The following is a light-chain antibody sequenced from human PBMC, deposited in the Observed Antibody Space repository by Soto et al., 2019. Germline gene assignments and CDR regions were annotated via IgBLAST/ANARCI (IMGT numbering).Light chain of an antibody. CDR3: QHYVERSPIT. J-gene: IGKJ5*01. V-gene: IGKV3-20*01. CDR1: QSVSGDY. Sequence: EIVLTQSPGTLSLSPGERATLSCRAIQSVSGDYLAWYQSKPGQAPRLLIHGASNRATGIPDRFSGSGSGTDFTLTISRLEPEDFAVYYCQHYVERSPITFGQGTRLEIK. CDR2: GAS.